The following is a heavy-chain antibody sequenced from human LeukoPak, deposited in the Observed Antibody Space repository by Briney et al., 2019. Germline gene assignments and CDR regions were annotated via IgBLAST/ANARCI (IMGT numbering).Heavy chain of an antibody. CDR2: ISAYNGNT. CDR3: ARVAGGYSSSWSDGPAYYFDY. V-gene: IGHV1-18*01. Sequence: ASVKVSCKASGYTFTSYGISWVRQAPGQGLEWMGWISAYNGNTNYAQKFQGRVTITTDESTSTAYMELSSLRSEDTAVYYCARVAGGYSSSWSDGPAYYFDYWGQGTLVTVSS. J-gene: IGHJ4*02. D-gene: IGHD6-13*01. CDR1: GYTFTSYG.